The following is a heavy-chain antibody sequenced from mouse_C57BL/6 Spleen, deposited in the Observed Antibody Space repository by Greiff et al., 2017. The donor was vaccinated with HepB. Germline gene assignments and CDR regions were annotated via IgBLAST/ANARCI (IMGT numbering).Heavy chain of an antibody. J-gene: IGHJ2*01. CDR1: GFTFSSYA. D-gene: IGHD1-1*01. CDR2: ISDGGSYT. Sequence: EVQLVESGGGLVKPGGSLKLSCAASGFTFSSYAMSWVRQTPEKRLEWVATISDGGSYTYYPDNVKGRFTISRDNAKNNLYLQMSHLKSEDTAMYYCARSITTVENYFDYWGQGTTLTASS. V-gene: IGHV5-4*01. CDR3: ARSITTVENYFDY.